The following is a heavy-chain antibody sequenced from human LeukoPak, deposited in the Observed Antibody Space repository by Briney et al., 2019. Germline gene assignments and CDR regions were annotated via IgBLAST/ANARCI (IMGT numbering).Heavy chain of an antibody. Sequence: SETLSLTCTVSGGSISSDYWSWIRQPPGKGLEWIGSIYYSGSTYYNPSLKSRVTISVDTSKNQFSLKLSSVTAADTAVYYCARHSLSGSRYNWFDPWGQGTLVTVSS. J-gene: IGHJ5*02. V-gene: IGHV4-59*05. CDR1: GGSISSDY. D-gene: IGHD6-13*01. CDR2: IYYSGST. CDR3: ARHSLSGSRYNWFDP.